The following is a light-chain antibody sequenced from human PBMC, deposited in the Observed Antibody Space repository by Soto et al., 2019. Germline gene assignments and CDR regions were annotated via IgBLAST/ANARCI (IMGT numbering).Light chain of an antibody. CDR1: SSNIGNNY. CDR3: GTWDSSLSGVV. CDR2: DNN. V-gene: IGLV1-51*01. Sequence: QSVLTQSPSVSAAPGQKVTISCSGSSSNIGNNYVSWYQQLPGTAPKLLIYDNNKRPSGIPDRFSASKSGTSATLGITGLQTGDEADYYCGTWDSSLSGVVFGGGTKLTVL. J-gene: IGLJ2*01.